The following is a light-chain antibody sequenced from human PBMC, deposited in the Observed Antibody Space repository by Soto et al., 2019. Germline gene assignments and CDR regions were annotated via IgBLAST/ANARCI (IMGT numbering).Light chain of an antibody. V-gene: IGKV1-5*03. CDR1: QSISSW. J-gene: IGKJ1*01. Sequence: DIQMTQSPSTLSASVGDRVTITCRASQSISSWLAWYQQKPGKAPKLLIYKASSLESGFPSRLSGSGSGTEFTLTISSLQPDDFATYYCQQYNSYPTFGQGTKVEIK. CDR3: QQYNSYPT. CDR2: KAS.